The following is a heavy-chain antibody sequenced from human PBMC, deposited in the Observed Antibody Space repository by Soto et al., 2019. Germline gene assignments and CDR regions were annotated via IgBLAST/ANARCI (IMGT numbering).Heavy chain of an antibody. Sequence: SETLSLTCTVSGDSISSYYWSWFRQPPGKGLEWIGYIPYTGRNNYNPSLKSRVTISVDTSKNQFALKLRSVTAADTAVYFCARDHRYSDNWAFDYWGRGALVTVSS. CDR2: IPYTGRN. D-gene: IGHD3-16*02. J-gene: IGHJ4*02. CDR3: ARDHRYSDNWAFDY. CDR1: GDSISSYY. V-gene: IGHV4-59*01.